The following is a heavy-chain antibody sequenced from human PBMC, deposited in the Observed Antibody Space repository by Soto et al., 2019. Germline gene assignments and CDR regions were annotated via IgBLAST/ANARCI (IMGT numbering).Heavy chain of an antibody. CDR3: TRETRYSGWFDY. CDR1: GGSISSYY. J-gene: IGHJ5*01. CDR2: IYYSGNT. D-gene: IGHD4-4*01. V-gene: IGHV4-59*01. Sequence: SETLSLTCTVSGGSISSYYWSWIRQAPGKGLQWIGYIYYSGNTDYNPSLKSRVTLSVDTSKNQFSLKLTSVTAADTAVYYCTRETRYSGWFDYWGQGSLVTVSS.